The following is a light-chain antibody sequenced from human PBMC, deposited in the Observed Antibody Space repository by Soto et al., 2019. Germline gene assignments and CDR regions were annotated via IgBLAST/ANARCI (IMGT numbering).Light chain of an antibody. Sequence: QSVLTQSPSASGTPGQRVTISCSGSSSNIGSNYVYWYQQLPGTAPKLLIYRNNQRPSGVPDRFSGSKSGTSASLAISGLRSEDEADYYCAAWDDSLSGWMFGGGTKVTVL. CDR2: RNN. CDR1: SSNIGSNY. CDR3: AAWDDSLSGWM. V-gene: IGLV1-47*01. J-gene: IGLJ3*02.